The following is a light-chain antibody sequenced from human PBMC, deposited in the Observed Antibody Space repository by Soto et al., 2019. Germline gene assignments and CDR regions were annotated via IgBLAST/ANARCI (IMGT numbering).Light chain of an antibody. V-gene: IGLV2-14*03. J-gene: IGLJ1*01. CDR3: SSLTGPTTLEV. CDR1: SSDVGAYKY. Sequence: QSVLTQPASVSGSPGQSVTISCTGTSSDVGAYKYVSWYQKHPGKAPKLMIYGVSNRSSGISNRFSGSKSGNTAFLTISGLQPEDEADYYCSSLTGPTTLEVFGTGTKVTVL. CDR2: GVS.